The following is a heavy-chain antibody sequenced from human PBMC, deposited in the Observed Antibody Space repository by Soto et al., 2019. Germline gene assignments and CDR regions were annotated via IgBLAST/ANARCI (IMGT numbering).Heavy chain of an antibody. CDR2: IYPGDSDT. J-gene: IGHJ3*02. Sequence: GESLKISCKGSGYSFTSYWIGWVRQMPGKGLEWMGIIYPGDSDTRYSPSFQGQVPISAAKSISTAYLQWSSLKASDTAMYYCARGIDSGYSYGHDAFDIWGQGTMVTVSS. CDR1: GYSFTSYW. V-gene: IGHV5-51*01. CDR3: ARGIDSGYSYGHDAFDI. D-gene: IGHD5-18*01.